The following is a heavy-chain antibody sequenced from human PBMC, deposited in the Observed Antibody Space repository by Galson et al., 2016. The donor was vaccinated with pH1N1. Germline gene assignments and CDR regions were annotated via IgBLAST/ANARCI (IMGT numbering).Heavy chain of an antibody. Sequence: SVKVSCRASGYIFTTYFINWVRQAPGQRLEWIGWIVVGSGDTNYAQKFQERVTITRDMSTSTAYMELTTLRSEDTAVYYCAADTLFSAYPKRRYYYYAMDVWGQGTTVTVSS. J-gene: IGHJ6*02. V-gene: IGHV1-58*02. CDR1: GYIFTTYF. CDR2: IVVGSGDT. D-gene: IGHD3-10*02. CDR3: AADTLFSAYPKRRYYYYAMDV.